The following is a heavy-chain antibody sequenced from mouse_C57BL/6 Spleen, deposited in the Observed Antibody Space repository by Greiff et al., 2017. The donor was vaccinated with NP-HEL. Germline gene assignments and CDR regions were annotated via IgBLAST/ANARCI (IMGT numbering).Heavy chain of an antibody. V-gene: IGHV1-15*01. J-gene: IGHJ3*01. CDR2: IDPETGGT. D-gene: IGHD2-4*01. CDR1: GYTFTDYE. Sequence: QVQLQQSGAELVRPGASVTLSCKASGYTFTDYEMHWVKQTPVHGLEWIGAIDPETGGTAYNQKFKGKAILTADKSSSTAYMELRSLTSEDSAVYYCTSEDYGAWLAYWGQGTLVTVSA. CDR3: TSEDYGAWLAY.